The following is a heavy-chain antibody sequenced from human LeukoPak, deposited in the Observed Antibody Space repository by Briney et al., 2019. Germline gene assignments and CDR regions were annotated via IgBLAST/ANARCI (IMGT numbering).Heavy chain of an antibody. D-gene: IGHD3-22*01. CDR1: GYTLTELS. CDR2: INPNSGGT. J-gene: IGHJ4*02. V-gene: IGHV1-2*02. CDR3: ARGPPYYYDSSGCFGY. Sequence: ASVKVSCKVSGYTLTELSMHWVRQAPGQGLEWMGWINPNSGGTNYAQKFQGRVTMTRDTSISTAYMELSRLRSDDTAVYYCARGPPYYYDSSGCFGYWGRGTLVTVSS.